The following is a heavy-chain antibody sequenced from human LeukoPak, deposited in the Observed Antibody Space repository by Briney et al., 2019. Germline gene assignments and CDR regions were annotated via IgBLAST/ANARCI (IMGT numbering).Heavy chain of an antibody. Sequence: GGSLRLSCAASGFTVSSNYMSWVRQAPGKGLEWVSVIYSGGSTYYADSVKGRFTISRDNSKNTLYLQMNSLRAEDTAVYYCARDYYDILTGSYYFDYWGQGTLVTVSS. CDR1: GFTVSSNY. V-gene: IGHV3-66*01. CDR2: IYSGGST. J-gene: IGHJ4*02. D-gene: IGHD3-9*01. CDR3: ARDYYDILTGSYYFDY.